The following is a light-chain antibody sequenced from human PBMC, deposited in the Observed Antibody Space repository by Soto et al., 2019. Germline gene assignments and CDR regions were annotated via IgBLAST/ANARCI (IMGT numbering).Light chain of an antibody. CDR3: QQYNNYSPT. J-gene: IGKJ1*01. CDR1: QSITNW. V-gene: IGKV1-5*01. Sequence: DIQMTQSPSTLSAHVGDRVTITCRASQSITNWVAWYQQKPGKAPKLLTYDASNLESGVPSRFSGGGSGTDFTLTVSSLQPDDFATYYCQQYNNYSPTFGQGTKVEV. CDR2: DAS.